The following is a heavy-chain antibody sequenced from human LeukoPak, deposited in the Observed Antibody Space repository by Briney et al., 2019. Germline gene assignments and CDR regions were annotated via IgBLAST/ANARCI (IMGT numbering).Heavy chain of an antibody. D-gene: IGHD6-13*01. Sequence: GGSLRLSCIASGFPISSHYISWVRQAPGKGLEWVSYISLSSSSIYYADSLKGRFTISRDNAKNSLYLQMNSLRAEDTAVYYCARETPYSNTWTDFDFWGQGTLVTVSS. CDR3: ARETPYSNTWTDFDF. CDR1: GFPISSHY. CDR2: ISLSSSSI. V-gene: IGHV3-48*01. J-gene: IGHJ4*02.